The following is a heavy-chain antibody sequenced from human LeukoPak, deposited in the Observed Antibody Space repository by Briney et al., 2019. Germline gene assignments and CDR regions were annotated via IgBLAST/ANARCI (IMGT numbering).Heavy chain of an antibody. CDR3: ATDRDNSDWQKRFDS. J-gene: IGHJ4*02. Sequence: GGSLRLSCAASGFTFSTYWMNWYRQAPGKGLEWVGNINQEASEINYVDSVRGRFTISRDNAKNSLHLQMNSLRAEDTAVYYCATDRDNSDWQKRFDSWGQGTLVTVSS. CDR1: GFTFSTYW. D-gene: IGHD2-21*02. CDR2: INQEASEI. V-gene: IGHV3-7*01.